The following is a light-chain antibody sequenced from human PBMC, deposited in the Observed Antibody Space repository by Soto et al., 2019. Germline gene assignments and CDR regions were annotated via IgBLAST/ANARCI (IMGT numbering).Light chain of an antibody. V-gene: IGKV3-20*01. CDR2: GAS. J-gene: IGKJ2*01. CDR3: QQCDISPYT. Sequence: EIVVTQSPGTLSLSPGERATLSCRASQSVSRLAWYQQKPGQAPRLLISGASSRATGIPDRFSGSGSGTDFILTISRLEPEDFALYYCQQCDISPYTFGQVTNLEIK. CDR1: QSVSR.